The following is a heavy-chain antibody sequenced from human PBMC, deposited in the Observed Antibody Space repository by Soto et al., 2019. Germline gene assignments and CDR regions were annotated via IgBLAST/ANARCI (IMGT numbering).Heavy chain of an antibody. CDR3: ARGRENPPQAFDI. J-gene: IGHJ3*02. CDR1: GGTFSSYA. Sequence: ASVKVSCKASGGTFSSYAISWVRQAPGQGLEWMGGIIPIFGTANYAQKFQGRVTMTSDKSTSTAYMELRSLRSDDTAVYYCARGRENPPQAFDIWGQGTMVTVSS. CDR2: IIPIFGTA. V-gene: IGHV1-69*06.